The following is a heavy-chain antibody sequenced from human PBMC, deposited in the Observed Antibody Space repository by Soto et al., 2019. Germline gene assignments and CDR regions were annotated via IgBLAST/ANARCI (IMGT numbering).Heavy chain of an antibody. V-gene: IGHV3-21*01. Sequence: EVQLVESGGGLVKPGGSLRLSCADSGFTFSTYSMNWVRQAPGKGPEWVSSISSGSSYIYYADSVKGRFTISRDNAKNSLYLQMNSLRAEDTAVYYCAREELQRDYCDYWGQGTLVTVSS. CDR3: AREELQRDYCDY. CDR2: ISSGSSYI. CDR1: GFTFSTYS. D-gene: IGHD1-7*01. J-gene: IGHJ4*02.